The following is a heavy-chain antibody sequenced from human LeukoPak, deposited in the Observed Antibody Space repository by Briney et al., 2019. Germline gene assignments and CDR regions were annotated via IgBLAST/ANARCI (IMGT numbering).Heavy chain of an antibody. J-gene: IGHJ6*03. V-gene: IGHV4-31*03. Sequence: PSQTLSLTCTVSGGSISSGGYYWSWIRQHPGKGLEWIGYIYYSGSTYYNPSLKSRVTISVDTSKNQFSLKLSSVTAADTAVYYCARTCLEWLSSYYYMDVWGKGTTVTVSS. CDR3: ARTCLEWLSSYYYMDV. CDR1: GGSISSGGYY. D-gene: IGHD3-3*01. CDR2: IYYSGST.